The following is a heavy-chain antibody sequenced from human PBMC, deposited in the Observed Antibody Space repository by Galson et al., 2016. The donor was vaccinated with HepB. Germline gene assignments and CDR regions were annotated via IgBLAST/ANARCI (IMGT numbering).Heavy chain of an antibody. CDR3: ARDEGFYNGMDV. Sequence: SETLSLTCTVSSGSVSSGGCYWSWVRQSPGKGLEWIGYIQNPGSTNYNPSLKGRVTISIDRSKNQFFLELTSVTAADTAVYYCARDEGFYNGMDVWGQGTTVTVSS. J-gene: IGHJ6*02. D-gene: IGHD2/OR15-2a*01. CDR1: SGSVSSGGCY. CDR2: IQNPGST. V-gene: IGHV4-61*08.